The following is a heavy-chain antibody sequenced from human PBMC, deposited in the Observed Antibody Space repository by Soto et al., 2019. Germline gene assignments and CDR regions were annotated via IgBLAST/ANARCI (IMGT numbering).Heavy chain of an antibody. CDR3: AHRATMTIFGLIIDNGIWFDP. V-gene: IGHV2-5*02. CDR1: GFSLSTSGAA. CDR2: IYWDGDK. D-gene: IGHD3-3*01. J-gene: IGHJ5*02. Sequence: QINLIESGPPLVNPTQTLTLTCTFSGFSLSTSGAAVGWVRQPPGRALEWLALIYWDGDKRYNASLGNRLIITKDTSMNQVVLTLTNVDPADTATYYCAHRATMTIFGLIIDNGIWFDPWGQGTRVIVSS.